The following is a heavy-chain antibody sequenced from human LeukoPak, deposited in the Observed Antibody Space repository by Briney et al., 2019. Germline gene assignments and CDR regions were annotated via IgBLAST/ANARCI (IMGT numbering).Heavy chain of an antibody. CDR2: ISYDGSNK. Sequence: GGSLRLSCAASGFTFSSYAMHWVRQAPGKGLEWVAVISYDGSNKYYADSVKGRFTISRDNSKNTLYLQMNSLRAEDTAVYYCAREKVFYYYYGMDVWGQGTTVTVSS. V-gene: IGHV3-30*04. CDR1: GFTFSSYA. J-gene: IGHJ6*02. CDR3: AREKVFYYYYGMDV.